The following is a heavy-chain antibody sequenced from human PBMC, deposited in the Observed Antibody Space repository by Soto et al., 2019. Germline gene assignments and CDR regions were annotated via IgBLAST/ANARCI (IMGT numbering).Heavy chain of an antibody. J-gene: IGHJ4*02. D-gene: IGHD5-12*01. CDR2: IIPIFGTA. CDR1: GGTFSSYA. Sequence: SVKVSCKASGGTFSSYAISWVRQAPGQGLEWMGGIIPIFGTANYAQKFQGRVTITADESTSTAYMELSSLRSEDTAVYYCARSEMATTVFDYWGKGTLVTVSS. V-gene: IGHV1-69*13. CDR3: ARSEMATTVFDY.